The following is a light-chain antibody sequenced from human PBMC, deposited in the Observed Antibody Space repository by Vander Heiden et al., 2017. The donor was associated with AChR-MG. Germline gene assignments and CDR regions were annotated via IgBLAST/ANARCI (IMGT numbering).Light chain of an antibody. CDR3: QQYNSLTWT. CDR1: QRISRW. Sequence: DIQMTQSPSTLSASVGDRVTIPCRASQRISRWLAWYQQKPGKAPKLLIYEASSLETWVPSRFSGSGYGTEFTLTINSLQPDDFATYYCQQYNSLTWTFGQGTKVEIE. J-gene: IGKJ1*01. V-gene: IGKV1-5*03. CDR2: EAS.